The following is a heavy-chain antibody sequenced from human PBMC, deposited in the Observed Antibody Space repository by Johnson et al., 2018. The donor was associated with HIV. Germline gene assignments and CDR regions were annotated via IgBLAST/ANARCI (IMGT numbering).Heavy chain of an antibody. CDR1: GFTFSSYG. J-gene: IGHJ3*02. V-gene: IGHV3-30*19. Sequence: QVQLVESGGGVVQPGRSLRLSCAASGFTFSSYGMHWVRQAPGQGLAWVAVISYDGSNQYYADSVKGRFTISRDNSKNTLYLQMNSLRAEDTAVYYCARATDQRLDAFDIWGQGTMVTVSS. CDR3: ARATDQRLDAFDI. D-gene: IGHD6-25*01. CDR2: ISYDGSNQ.